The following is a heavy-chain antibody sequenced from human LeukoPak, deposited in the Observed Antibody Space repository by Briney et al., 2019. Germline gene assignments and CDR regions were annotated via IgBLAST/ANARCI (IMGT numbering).Heavy chain of an antibody. CDR1: GFSLSTSGVG. Sequence: SGPTLVKPTQTLALTCTFSGFSLSTSGVGVGWIRQPPGKALEWLALIYWDDDKRYSPSLKSRLTTTKDTSKNQVVLTMTNMDPVDTATYYCAHRRVDMAFYYFDYWGQGTLVTVSS. D-gene: IGHD5-12*01. CDR2: IYWDDDK. J-gene: IGHJ4*02. CDR3: AHRRVDMAFYYFDY. V-gene: IGHV2-5*02.